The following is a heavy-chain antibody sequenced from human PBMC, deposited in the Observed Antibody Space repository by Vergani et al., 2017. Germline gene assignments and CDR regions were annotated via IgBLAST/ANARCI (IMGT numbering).Heavy chain of an antibody. J-gene: IGHJ4*02. Sequence: QVQLQESGPGLVKPSQTLSLTCTVSGGSISSGGYYWSWIRQHPGKGLEWIGYIYYSGSTYYNPSLKSRVTISVDTSKNQFSLKLSSVTAADTAVYYCTRGGTVTTYYFDYWGQGTLVTVSS. D-gene: IGHD4-17*01. V-gene: IGHV4-31*03. CDR3: TRGGTVTTYYFDY. CDR1: GGSISSGGYY. CDR2: IYYSGST.